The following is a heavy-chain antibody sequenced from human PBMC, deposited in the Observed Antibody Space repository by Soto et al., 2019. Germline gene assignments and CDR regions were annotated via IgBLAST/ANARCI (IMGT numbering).Heavy chain of an antibody. CDR3: AKRGSGITGTTKPNYYYYYMDV. CDR2: ISGSGGST. CDR1: GFTFSSYA. Sequence: GGSLRLSCAASGFTFSSYAMSWVRQAPGKGLEWVSAISGSGGSTYYADSVKGRFTISRDNSKNTLYLQMNSLRAEDTAVYYCAKRGSGITGTTKPNYYYYYMDVWGKGTTVTVSS. V-gene: IGHV3-23*01. D-gene: IGHD1-7*01. J-gene: IGHJ6*03.